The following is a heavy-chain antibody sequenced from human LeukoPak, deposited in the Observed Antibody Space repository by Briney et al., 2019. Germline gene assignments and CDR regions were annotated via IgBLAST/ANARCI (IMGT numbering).Heavy chain of an antibody. V-gene: IGHV4-59*01. CDR2: IYYTGST. CDR1: GGSLSSYY. J-gene: IGHJ5*02. CDR3: AASYDFWSGYKFDP. Sequence: SETLSLTCTVSGGSLSSYYWSWIRQPPGKGLEWIGYIYYTGSTNYNPSLKSRVTISVDTSKNQFSLRLSSVTAADTAVYYCAASYDFWSGYKFDPWGQGTLVTVSS. D-gene: IGHD3-3*01.